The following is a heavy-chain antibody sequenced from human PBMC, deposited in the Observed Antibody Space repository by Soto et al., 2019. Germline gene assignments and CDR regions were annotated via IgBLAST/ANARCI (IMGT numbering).Heavy chain of an antibody. J-gene: IGHJ4*02. D-gene: IGHD3-3*01. Sequence: PGGSLSLSCAASGFTFSSYGMHWVRQAPGKGLEWVAVISYDGSNKYYADSVKGRFTNSRDNSKNTLYLQMNSLRAEVTVVYYCAKDITIFGVAPHDYWGQGTLVTVSS. CDR3: AKDITIFGVAPHDY. CDR1: GFTFSSYG. CDR2: ISYDGSNK. V-gene: IGHV3-30*18.